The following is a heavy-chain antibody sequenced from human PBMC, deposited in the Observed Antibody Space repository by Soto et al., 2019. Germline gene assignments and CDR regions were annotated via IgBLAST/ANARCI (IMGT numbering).Heavy chain of an antibody. CDR2: ISYDGSNK. V-gene: IGHV3-30-3*01. J-gene: IGHJ5*02. CDR3: ARDRGMITFGGVIDH. CDR1: GFTFSSYA. Sequence: QVQLVESGGGVVQPGRSLRLSCAASGFTFSSYAMHWVRQAPGTGLEWVAVISYDGSNKYYADSVKGRFTISRDNSKNTLSLQMNSLRAEDTAVYYCARDRGMITFGGVIDHWGQGTLVTVSS. D-gene: IGHD3-16*01.